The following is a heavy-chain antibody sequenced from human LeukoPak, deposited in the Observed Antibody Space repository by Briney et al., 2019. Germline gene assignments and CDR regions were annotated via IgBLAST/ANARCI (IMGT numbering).Heavy chain of an antibody. CDR3: ARDRGDGYSPPRFDY. CDR2: INPNSGGT. J-gene: IGHJ4*02. D-gene: IGHD5-24*01. Sequence: GASVKVSCKASGYTFTGYYMHWVRQAPGQGLEWMGWINPNSGGTNYAQKFQGRVTMTRDTSISTAYMELSRLRSDDTAVYYWARDRGDGYSPPRFDYWGQGTLVTVSS. V-gene: IGHV1-2*02. CDR1: GYTFTGYY.